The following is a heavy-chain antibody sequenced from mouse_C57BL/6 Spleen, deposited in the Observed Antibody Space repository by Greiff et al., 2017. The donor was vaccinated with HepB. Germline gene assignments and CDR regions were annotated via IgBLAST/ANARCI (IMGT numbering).Heavy chain of an antibody. D-gene: IGHD2-1*01. J-gene: IGHJ2*01. Sequence: QVQLQQPGAELVRPGTSVKLSCKASGYTFTSYWMHWVKQRPGQGLEWIGVIDPSDSYTNYNQKFKGKATLTVDTSSSTAYMQLSSLTSEDSAVYYCARERVYYGNYVDYWGQGTTLTVSS. CDR2: IDPSDSYT. V-gene: IGHV1-59*01. CDR1: GYTFTSYW. CDR3: ARERVYYGNYVDY.